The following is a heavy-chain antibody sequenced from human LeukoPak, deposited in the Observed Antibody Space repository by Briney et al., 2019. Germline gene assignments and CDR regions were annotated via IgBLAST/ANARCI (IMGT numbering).Heavy chain of an antibody. J-gene: IGHJ3*02. CDR2: TSGGGATS. V-gene: IGHV3-23*01. Sequence: GGSLRLSCAASGFTFSTYAMSWVRQAPGKGLEWVSATSGGGATSYYADSVEGRFTISRDISKNTLYLQMNSLRAEDTAVYYCAKDGSSGIAAAADAFDIWGQGTMVTVSS. D-gene: IGHD6-13*01. CDR1: GFTFSTYA. CDR3: AKDGSSGIAAAADAFDI.